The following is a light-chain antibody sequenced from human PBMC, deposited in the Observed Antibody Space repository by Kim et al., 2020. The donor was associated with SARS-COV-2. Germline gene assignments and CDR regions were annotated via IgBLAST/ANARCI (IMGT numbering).Light chain of an antibody. CDR3: QQYNDYRT. Sequence: GDRVTITCRASQTINIWLAWYQQKPGKAPELLISDASNLKTGVPPRFSGGGSGTEFNLTISSLQPDDFATYYCQQYNDYRTFGQGTKVDIK. CDR1: QTINIW. CDR2: DAS. V-gene: IGKV1-5*01. J-gene: IGKJ1*01.